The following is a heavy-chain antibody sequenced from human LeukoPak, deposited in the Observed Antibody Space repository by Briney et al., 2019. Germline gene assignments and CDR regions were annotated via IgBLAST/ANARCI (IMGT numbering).Heavy chain of an antibody. D-gene: IGHD5-12*01. CDR1: GDSVSSNSAA. J-gene: IGHJ3*02. CDR2: TYYRSKWYN. V-gene: IGHV6-1*01. CDR3: ARGPGLSGSGAFDI. Sequence: SQTLSLTCAISGDSVSSNSAAWNWIRQSPSRGLEWLGRTYYRSKWYNDYAVSVKSRITINPETSKNQFSLQLNSVTPEDTAVYYCARGPGLSGSGAFDIWGQGTMVTVSS.